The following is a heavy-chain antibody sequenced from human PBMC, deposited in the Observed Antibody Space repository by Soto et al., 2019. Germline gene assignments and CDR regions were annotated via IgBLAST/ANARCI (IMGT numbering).Heavy chain of an antibody. D-gene: IGHD3-3*01. J-gene: IGHJ4*02. CDR3: TTDLDVIFGVVAVFDY. Sequence: EVQLVESGGGLVKPGGSLRLSCAASGFTFSNAWMNWVRQAPGKGLEWVGRIKSKTDGGTTDYAAPVKGRFTISRDDSKNTLYLQMNSLITEDTAVYYCTTDLDVIFGVVAVFDYWGQGTLVTVSS. CDR2: IKSKTDGGTT. V-gene: IGHV3-15*07. CDR1: GFTFSNAW.